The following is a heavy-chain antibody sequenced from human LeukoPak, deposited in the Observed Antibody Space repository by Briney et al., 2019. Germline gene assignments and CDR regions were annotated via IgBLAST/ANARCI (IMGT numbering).Heavy chain of an antibody. CDR3: ARSGGTSWY. D-gene: IGHD1-14*01. CDR1: EFTFPMYW. V-gene: IGHV3-23*01. J-gene: IGHJ4*02. Sequence: GGSLRLSCAASEFTFPMYWMSWVRQAPGKGLEWVSGISGRDGSTYDADSVKGRFTISRDNSKNTLYLQMNSLRAEDTAVYYCARSGGTSWYWGQGTLVTVSS. CDR2: ISGRDGST.